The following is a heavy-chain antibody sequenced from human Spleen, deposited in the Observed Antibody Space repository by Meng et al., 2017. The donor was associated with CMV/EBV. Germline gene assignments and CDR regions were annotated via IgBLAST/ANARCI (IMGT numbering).Heavy chain of an antibody. CDR2: ISAYNGNT. J-gene: IGHJ6*02. D-gene: IGHD2-8*01. CDR3: AGPGRPDIVLMVGVGYYYGMDV. CDR1: GYTFTSYG. Sequence: ASVKVSCKASGYTFTSYGISWVRQAPGQGLEWMGWISAYNGNTNYAQKLQGRVTVTTDTSTSTAYMELRSLRSDDTAVYYCAGPGRPDIVLMVGVGYYYGMDVWGQGTTVTVSS. V-gene: IGHV1-18*01.